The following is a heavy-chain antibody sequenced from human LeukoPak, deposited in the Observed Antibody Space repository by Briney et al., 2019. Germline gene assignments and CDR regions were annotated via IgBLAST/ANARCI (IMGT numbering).Heavy chain of an antibody. V-gene: IGHV3-30*02. Sequence: GGSLRLSCAASGFTFSSYGMHWVRQAPGKGLEWVAFIRYDGSNKYYADSVKGRFTISRDNSKNTLYLQMNSLRAEDTAVYYCARDLGYCSGGSCPPGGYWGQGTLVTVSS. J-gene: IGHJ4*02. CDR3: ARDLGYCSGGSCPPGGY. CDR1: GFTFSSYG. CDR2: IRYDGSNK. D-gene: IGHD2-15*01.